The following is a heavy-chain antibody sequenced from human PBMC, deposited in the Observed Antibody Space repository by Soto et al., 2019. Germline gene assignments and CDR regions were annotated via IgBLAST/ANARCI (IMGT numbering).Heavy chain of an antibody. CDR1: GFTFTSSA. J-gene: IGHJ3*02. V-gene: IGHV1-58*01. Sequence: ASVKVSCKASGFTFTSSAVQWVRQARGQRLEWIGWIVVGSGNTNYAQKFQERVTITRDMSTSTAYMELSSLRSEDTAVYYCAAVYYDSSGYYLPLAFDTWGQGTMVTVSS. CDR2: IVVGSGNT. CDR3: AAVYYDSSGYYLPLAFDT. D-gene: IGHD3-22*01.